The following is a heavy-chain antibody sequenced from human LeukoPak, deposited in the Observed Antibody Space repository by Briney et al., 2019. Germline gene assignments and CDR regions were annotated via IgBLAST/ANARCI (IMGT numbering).Heavy chain of an antibody. CDR1: GYTFTSYA. D-gene: IGHD6-19*01. CDR2: INAGNGNT. V-gene: IGHV1-3*01. J-gene: IGHJ4*02. CDR3: ARDKVSGIAVAGTDY. Sequence: GASVKVSCKASGYTFTSYAMHWVRQAPGQRLEWMGWINAGNGNTKYSQKFQGRVTITRDTSASTAYMELSSLRSEDTAVYYCARDKVSGIAVAGTDYWGQGTLVTVSS.